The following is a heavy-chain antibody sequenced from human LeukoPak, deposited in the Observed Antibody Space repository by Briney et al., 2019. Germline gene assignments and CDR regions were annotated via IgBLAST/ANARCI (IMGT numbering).Heavy chain of an antibody. CDR2: ISSSGSTI. Sequence: GGSLRLSCAASGFTFSYSYMSWIRQAPGKGLEWVSYISSSGSTIYYADSVKGRFTISRYNAKNSLYLQMNSLRAEDTAVYYCARELDSSSWDYWGQGTLVTVSS. D-gene: IGHD6-13*01. CDR3: ARELDSSSWDY. CDR1: GFTFSYSY. V-gene: IGHV3-11*04. J-gene: IGHJ4*02.